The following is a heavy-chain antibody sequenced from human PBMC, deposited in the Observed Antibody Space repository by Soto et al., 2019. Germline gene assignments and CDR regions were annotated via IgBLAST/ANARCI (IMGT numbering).Heavy chain of an antibody. CDR1: GGTFSSYV. CDR3: ARQGGDIVVVTAPFDY. CDR2: IFPILGTR. V-gene: IGHV1-69*01. D-gene: IGHD2-21*02. Sequence: QVQLVQSGAEVKKPGSSVKVSCKASGGTFSSYVFNWVRQAPGQGLEWMGGIFPILGTRNYAQKFQGRVTISADESTSTAYMELGSLRSEDTAVYYCARQGGDIVVVTAPFDYWGQGTLVTVSS. J-gene: IGHJ4*02.